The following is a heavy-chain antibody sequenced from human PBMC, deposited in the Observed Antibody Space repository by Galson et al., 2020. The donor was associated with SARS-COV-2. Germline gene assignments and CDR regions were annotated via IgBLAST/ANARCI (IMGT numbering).Heavy chain of an antibody. Sequence: SETLSLTCAVYGGSFSSYYWSWIRQQPPGKGLEWIGKINHSGSSNYNPSLKSRVTISVDTSKSQFSLNLSSVTAADTAVYYCARDVSYNDCWSGPQVYVDVWGKGTTVTVSS. CDR2: INHSGSS. CDR1: GGSFSSYY. V-gene: IGHV4-34*01. CDR3: ARDVSYNDCWSGPQVYVDV. J-gene: IGHJ6*03. D-gene: IGHD3-3*01.